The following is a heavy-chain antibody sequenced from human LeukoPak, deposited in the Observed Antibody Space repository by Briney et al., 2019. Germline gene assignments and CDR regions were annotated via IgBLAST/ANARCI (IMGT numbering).Heavy chain of an antibody. CDR1: GYTFTSYY. D-gene: IGHD2-21*02. J-gene: IGHJ4*02. CDR3: ARDLSSYCGGDCSPGY. V-gene: IGHV1-46*01. Sequence: ASVKVSCKASGYTFTSYYMHWVRQAPGQGLEWMGIINPSGGSTSYAQKFQGRVTMTRDTSTSTVYMELSSLRSEDTAVYYCARDLSSYCGGDCSPGYWGQGTLVTVSS. CDR2: INPSGGST.